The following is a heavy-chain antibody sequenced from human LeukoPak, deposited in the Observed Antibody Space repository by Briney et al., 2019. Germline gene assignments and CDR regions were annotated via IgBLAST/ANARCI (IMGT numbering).Heavy chain of an antibody. CDR3: ARLRSSYYLDY. CDR2: IKEDGSEK. D-gene: IGHD3-22*01. V-gene: IGHV3-7*01. Sequence: GGSLRLSCAASRFTFSRYWMNWVRQAPGKGLEWVANIKEDGSEKNYVDSVKGRFTISRDNAKNSLYLQMNSLRAEDTAVYYCARLRSSYYLDYWGQGTLVTVSS. CDR1: RFTFSRYW. J-gene: IGHJ4*02.